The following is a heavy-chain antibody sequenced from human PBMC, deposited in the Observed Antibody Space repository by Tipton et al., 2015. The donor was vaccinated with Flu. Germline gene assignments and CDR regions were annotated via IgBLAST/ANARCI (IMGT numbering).Heavy chain of an antibody. CDR3: ARGPLPDSNWYNGLDV. CDR1: GFTFSSYG. D-gene: IGHD6-13*01. J-gene: IGHJ6*02. Sequence: SLRLSCEASGFTFSSYGMHWVRHVTGKGLEWASGIGSSGDTYYAGSVKGRFTISRENGKNSLYLQMNSLRAGDTAVYYCARGPLPDSNWYNGLDVWGQGTTVTVFS. CDR2: IGSSGDT. V-gene: IGHV3-13*01.